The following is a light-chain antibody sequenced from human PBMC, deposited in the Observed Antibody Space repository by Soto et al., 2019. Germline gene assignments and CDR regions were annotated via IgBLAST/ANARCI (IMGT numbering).Light chain of an antibody. CDR2: GAS. V-gene: IGKV3-20*01. CDR3: QQYGSSGT. J-gene: IGKJ1*01. CDR1: QSVRSN. Sequence: EIVMTQSPATLSVSPGERATLSCRASQSVRSNLAWYQQKPGQAPRRLIYGASNRATGIPDRFSGSGSGTDFTLTISRLEPEDFAVYYCQQYGSSGTFGQGTKVDI.